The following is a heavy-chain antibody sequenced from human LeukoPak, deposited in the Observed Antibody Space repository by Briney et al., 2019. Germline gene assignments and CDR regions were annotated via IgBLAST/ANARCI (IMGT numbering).Heavy chain of an antibody. CDR1: GFTFSSYS. D-gene: IGHD3-10*01. Sequence: GSLRLSCAASGFTFSSYSMNWVRQAPGKGLEWIGRVYNTGKIDYNPSLRSRVTMSADTSKRQISLRLRPVTAADTAVYYCATKHLWSDGFDIWGQGRMVTVSS. CDR2: VYNTGKI. J-gene: IGHJ3*02. V-gene: IGHV4-59*10. CDR3: ATKHLWSDGFDI.